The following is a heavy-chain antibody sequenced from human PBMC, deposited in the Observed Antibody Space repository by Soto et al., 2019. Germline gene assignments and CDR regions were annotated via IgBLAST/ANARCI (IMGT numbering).Heavy chain of an antibody. CDR3: ARGVYGSGNYYTGPSAFDI. V-gene: IGHV1-69*06. D-gene: IGHD3-10*01. Sequence: QVQLEQSGAEVKKPGSSVKVSCKASGGTLSDHGVAWLRQAPGQGLEWMGGTIPVFNTAKYAQKFQGRVTVTADKFTNIASMELSSGSSEDTAFYFCARGVYGSGNYYTGPSAFDIWGQGTMVFVSS. CDR1: GGTLSDHG. CDR2: TIPVFNTA. J-gene: IGHJ3*02.